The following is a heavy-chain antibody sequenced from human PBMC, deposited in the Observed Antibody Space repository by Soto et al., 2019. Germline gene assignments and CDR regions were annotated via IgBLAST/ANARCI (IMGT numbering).Heavy chain of an antibody. CDR3: ARGRYGDY. CDR2: ISAHNGNT. Sequence: QVDLVQFGAEVKKPGASVMVSCKASGYTFTSYGITWVRQAPGQGLEWMGWISAHNGNTDYAQKLQGRVIVTRDTSTSTAYMELRSLISDDTAVYYCARGRYGDYWGQGALVTVSS. V-gene: IGHV1-18*01. CDR1: GYTFTSYG. J-gene: IGHJ4*02. D-gene: IGHD1-1*01.